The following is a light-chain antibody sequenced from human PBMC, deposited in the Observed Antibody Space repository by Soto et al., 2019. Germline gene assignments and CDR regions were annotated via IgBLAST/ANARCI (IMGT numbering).Light chain of an antibody. Sequence: EIVMAQSPATLSVSPGERAPLSCRASQSVSSNLAWYPQKRGQAPRLLIYGASSRATGIPDRFSGSGSGTDFTLTISRLEPEDFAVYYCQHQSSWPRTFGQGTKVDIK. V-gene: IGKV3D-15*01. CDR1: QSVSSN. J-gene: IGKJ1*01. CDR3: QHQSSWPRT. CDR2: GAS.